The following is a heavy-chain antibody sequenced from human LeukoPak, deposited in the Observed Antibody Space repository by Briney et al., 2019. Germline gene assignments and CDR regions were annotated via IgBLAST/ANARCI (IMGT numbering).Heavy chain of an antibody. CDR1: GYRFNVYD. V-gene: IGHV1-18*01. CDR2: ISTYTGRA. CDR3: ARADGTNSGTNAFDV. Sequence: ASVKVSCKTSGYRFNVYDILWVRQAPGQGLDYVGWISTYTGRANYAQKFQGRVSMITDTSTSTAYLELTNLTSSDTGLYYCARADGTNSGTNAFDVWGLGTMVTVAS. J-gene: IGHJ3*01. D-gene: IGHD4-23*01.